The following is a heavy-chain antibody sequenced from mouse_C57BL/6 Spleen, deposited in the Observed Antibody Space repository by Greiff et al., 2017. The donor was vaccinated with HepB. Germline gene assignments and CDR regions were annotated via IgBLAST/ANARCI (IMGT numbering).Heavy chain of an antibody. V-gene: IGHV1-80*01. Sequence: VQLVESGAELVKPGASVKISCKASGYAFSSYWMNWVKQRPGKGLEWIGQIYPGDGDTNYNGKFKGKATLTADQSSSTAYMQRSSLTSEDSAVYVCARGDGYYWAMDYWGQGTSVTVSS. CDR3: ARGDGYYWAMDY. CDR1: GYAFSSYW. J-gene: IGHJ4*01. D-gene: IGHD2-3*01. CDR2: IYPGDGDT.